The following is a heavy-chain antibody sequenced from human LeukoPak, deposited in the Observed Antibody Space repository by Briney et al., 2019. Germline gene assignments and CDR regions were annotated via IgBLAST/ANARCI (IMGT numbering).Heavy chain of an antibody. J-gene: IGHJ6*02. V-gene: IGHV4-59*08. Sequence: SETLSLTCTVSGCSISTKYWSWIRQPPGNGLESIGYINYNGNTNYNPSLKSQVTISEDTSKNQFSLKLSSVTAADTAVYYCARGRLGSFVPQGFGMDVWGQGTTVTVSS. CDR1: GCSISTKY. D-gene: IGHD6-6*01. CDR2: INYNGNT. CDR3: ARGRLGSFVPQGFGMDV.